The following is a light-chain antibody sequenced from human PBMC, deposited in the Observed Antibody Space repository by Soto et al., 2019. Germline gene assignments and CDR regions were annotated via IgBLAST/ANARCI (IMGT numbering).Light chain of an antibody. CDR3: HQYGSSPT. CDR1: QSVSNNY. J-gene: IGKJ1*01. Sequence: ENVLTQSPGTLSLSPGERATLSCRASQSVSNNYLAWYQHKPGQAPRVLIYGASSRATGIPDRFSGSGSGTDFTLTISRLEPEDFAVYYCHQYGSSPTFGQGTKVDIK. CDR2: GAS. V-gene: IGKV3-20*01.